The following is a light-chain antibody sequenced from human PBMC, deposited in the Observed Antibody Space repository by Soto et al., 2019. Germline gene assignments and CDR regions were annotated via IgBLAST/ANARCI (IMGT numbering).Light chain of an antibody. CDR2: AAS. CDR3: QQYNRYAVA. V-gene: IGKV1D-16*01. CDR1: QGISSW. J-gene: IGKJ1*01. Sequence: MTQSPPSRCACVGDRDTISCRASQGISSWLAWYQQKPGKAPKLLIYAASSLQSGVPSRFSASGSGTEFALTISGLQPDDFAVYYCQQYNRYAVAFGQGTKVDIK.